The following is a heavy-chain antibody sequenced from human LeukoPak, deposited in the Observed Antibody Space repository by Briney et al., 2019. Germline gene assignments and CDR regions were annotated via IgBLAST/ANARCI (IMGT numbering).Heavy chain of an antibody. CDR3: AKVGQGSGWYGPESNWFDP. J-gene: IGHJ5*02. V-gene: IGHV3-23*01. Sequence: GGSLRLSCAASGFTLSSYAMSWVRQAPGKGLEWVSAISDTGNTYHADSVKGRFTISRDSSKNTLFLQMNRLRPEDAAVYYCAKVGQGSGWYGPESNWFDPWGQGTLVTVSS. D-gene: IGHD6-19*01. CDR1: GFTLSSYA. CDR2: ISDTGNT.